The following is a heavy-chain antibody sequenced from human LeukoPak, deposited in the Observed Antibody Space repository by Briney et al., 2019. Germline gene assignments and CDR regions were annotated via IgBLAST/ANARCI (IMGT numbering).Heavy chain of an antibody. D-gene: IGHD3-10*01. V-gene: IGHV4-34*01. CDR1: GGSLSGHY. CDR3: ARGEIFYYGSGSYYAPFDP. Sequence: SETLSLTCAVYGGSLSGHYWSWIRQPPGKGLEWIGEINHSGSTNYNPSLKSRVTFSVDTSKNQFSLKLSSVTAADTAVYYCARGEIFYYGSGSYYAPFDPWGQGTLVTVSS. J-gene: IGHJ5*02. CDR2: INHSGST.